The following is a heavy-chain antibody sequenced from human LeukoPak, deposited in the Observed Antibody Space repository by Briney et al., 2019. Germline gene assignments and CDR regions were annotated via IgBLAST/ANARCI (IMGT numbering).Heavy chain of an antibody. J-gene: IGHJ3*02. CDR3: AGGAFDI. V-gene: IGHV4-39*01. Sequence: ETLSLTCTVSGGSTSSSSYYWGWIRQPPRKGLGWSESIYDSGRSNYNPSINSQVPIPLDTTMSQFSLKLSSVTAADTAVYYCAGGAFDIWGQGTMVAVSS. CDR2: IYDSGRS. CDR1: GGSTSSSSYY. D-gene: IGHD3-16*01.